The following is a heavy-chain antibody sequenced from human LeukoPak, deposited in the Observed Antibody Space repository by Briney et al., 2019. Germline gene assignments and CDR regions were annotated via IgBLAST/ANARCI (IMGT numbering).Heavy chain of an antibody. CDR3: ARQNSVAGTLDY. Sequence: SETLSLTCTVSGDSITSYYWSWIRQPPGKGLEWIGYIYYSGSTNYNPSLRSRVTISVDTSKNQFSLKLSSVTAADTAVYYCARQNSVAGTLDYWGQGTLVTVSS. CDR2: IYYSGST. J-gene: IGHJ4*02. CDR1: GDSITSYY. V-gene: IGHV4-59*08. D-gene: IGHD6-19*01.